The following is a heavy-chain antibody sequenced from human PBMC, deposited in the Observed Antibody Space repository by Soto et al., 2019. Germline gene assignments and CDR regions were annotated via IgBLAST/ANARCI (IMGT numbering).Heavy chain of an antibody. CDR2: IYPGDPDT. D-gene: IGHD3-22*01. J-gene: IGHJ4*02. CDR3: ARQRWDTSGYYSGPFDY. V-gene: IGHV5-51*01. CDR1: GYIFSTHW. Sequence: GESLKIACKASGYIFSTHWIGWGRQVPGKGLEWMGIIYPGDPDTRYSPSFQGQVTISADKSINTAYLQWSSLRASDTAMYYCARQRWDTSGYYSGPFDYRGQGALVTVSS.